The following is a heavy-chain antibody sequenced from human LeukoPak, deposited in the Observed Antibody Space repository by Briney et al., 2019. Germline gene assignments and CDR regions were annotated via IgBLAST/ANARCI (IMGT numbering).Heavy chain of an antibody. CDR2: VSGHNGNP. J-gene: IGHJ4*02. V-gene: IGHV1-18*01. CDR1: GYTFSNYG. CDR3: ARSQVYDILTGYYTDFDY. Sequence: ASVKVSCKASGYTFSNYGINWVRQAPGQGLEWMGWVSGHNGNPNYAQKFRDRVSMTTDTSTSTAYMELRSLRSDDTAVYYCARSQVYDILTGYYTDFDYWGQGTLVTVSS. D-gene: IGHD3-9*01.